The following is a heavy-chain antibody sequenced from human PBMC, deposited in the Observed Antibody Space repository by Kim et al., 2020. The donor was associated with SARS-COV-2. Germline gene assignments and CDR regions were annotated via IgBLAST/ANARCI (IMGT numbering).Heavy chain of an antibody. D-gene: IGHD2-15*01. J-gene: IGHJ4*02. V-gene: IGHV3-48*03. CDR3: APWSHCKGGGCQPKSQFVDY. Sequence: GGSLRLSCAASGFTVSNYDMSWVRQAPGKGLEWVSSIHGSGGRTHYADSVKGRFTISRDNPKNSVYLQMDSLRAEDTAVYYCAPWSHCKGGGCQPKSQFVDYWGQGTMLTVSS. CDR1: GFTVSNYD. CDR2: IHGSGGRT.